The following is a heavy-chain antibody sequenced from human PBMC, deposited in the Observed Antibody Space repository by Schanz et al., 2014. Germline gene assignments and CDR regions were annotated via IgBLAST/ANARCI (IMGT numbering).Heavy chain of an antibody. D-gene: IGHD3-22*01. CDR3: AKDPSHGDYDYYFDY. Sequence: EVQLLESGGGLVQPGGSLRLSCAASGFTFTTHSMTWVRQAPGKGLEWVSGISGSGGSTYYADSVKGRFTISRDNSKNTRYLQMNSLRAEDTAVYYCAKDPSHGDYDYYFDYWGQGTLVTVSS. V-gene: IGHV3-23*01. J-gene: IGHJ4*02. CDR2: ISGSGGST. CDR1: GFTFTTHS.